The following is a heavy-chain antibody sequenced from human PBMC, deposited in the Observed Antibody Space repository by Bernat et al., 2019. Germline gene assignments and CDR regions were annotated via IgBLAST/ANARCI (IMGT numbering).Heavy chain of an antibody. CDR3: AKEGYSRGVIDF. V-gene: IGHV3-23*01. Sequence: EVQLLESGGGLVQPGGSLRLSCAASGFTYGNYAMSWVRQAPGKGLERVSSISAGGGGTYSGDTVRGRFTIYREKSKTTINLQMNSVRAEATSVYYCAKEGYSRGVIDFWGQGTLVIVSS. CDR2: ISAGGGGT. CDR1: GFTYGNYA. J-gene: IGHJ4*02. D-gene: IGHD6-13*01.